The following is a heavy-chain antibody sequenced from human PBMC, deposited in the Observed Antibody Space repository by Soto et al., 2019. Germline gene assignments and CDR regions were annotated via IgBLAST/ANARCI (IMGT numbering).Heavy chain of an antibody. J-gene: IGHJ6*02. CDR3: ARIPLGTTSYYDHNFGMNV. V-gene: IGHV5-51*01. CDR1: GYSFPSDW. D-gene: IGHD3-3*01. Sequence: GESLKISCKGSGYSFPSDWIGWVRQMPGKGLEWMGSIYPADSDTRYSPAFQGQVTISADKSIRTAYLQWSSLKASDTATYYCARIPLGTTSYYDHNFGMNVWGQGTTVTVSS. CDR2: IYPADSDT.